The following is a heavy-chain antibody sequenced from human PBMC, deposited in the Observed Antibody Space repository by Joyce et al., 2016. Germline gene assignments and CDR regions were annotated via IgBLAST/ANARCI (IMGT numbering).Heavy chain of an antibody. D-gene: IGHD4-17*01. CDR3: AKTVKAYVYFYYGMNV. J-gene: IGHJ6*02. CDR2: MSGSSGNT. Sequence: EVQLLESGGGLVQPGGSLRLSCAASGFNFRTYGMTWVRQAPGKGLEGVSSMSGSSGNTYYADSVKGRFTISRDNSKNTVDLQMNSLRVEDTAVYYCAKTVKAYVYFYYGMNVWGQGTTVAVS. V-gene: IGHV3-23*01. CDR1: GFNFRTYG.